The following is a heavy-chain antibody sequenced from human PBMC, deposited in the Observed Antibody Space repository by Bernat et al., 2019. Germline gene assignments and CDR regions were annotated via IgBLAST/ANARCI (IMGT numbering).Heavy chain of an antibody. CDR1: GGSISSSSYY. CDR2: IYYSGST. J-gene: IGHJ4*02. CDR3: ARRTYYYDSSGYHVFDY. D-gene: IGHD3-22*01. Sequence: QLQLQESGPGLVKPSETLSLTCTVSGGSISSSSYYWGWIRQPPGKGLEWIGSIYYSGSTYYNPSLKSRVTISVDTSKNQFSLKLSSVTAADTAVYYCARRTYYYDSSGYHVFDYWGQGTLVTVSS. V-gene: IGHV4-39*01.